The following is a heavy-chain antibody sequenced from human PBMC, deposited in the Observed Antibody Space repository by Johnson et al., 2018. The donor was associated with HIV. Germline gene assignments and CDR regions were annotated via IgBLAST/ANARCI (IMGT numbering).Heavy chain of an antibody. V-gene: IGHV3-11*04. CDR2: ISGYGRTI. Sequence: QVQLVESGGGLVKPGGSLRLSCAASGFTFSDSYMAWIRQAPGKGLEWISYISGYGRTIYYADSVRGRFTISRDNAKNSLYLQMNSLRAEDTAVYYCARGSRYTFDNDDVHLLHAFDIWGQGTMVTVSS. CDR3: ARGSRYTFDNDDVHLLHAFDI. D-gene: IGHD3-16*01. CDR1: GFTFSDSY. J-gene: IGHJ3*02.